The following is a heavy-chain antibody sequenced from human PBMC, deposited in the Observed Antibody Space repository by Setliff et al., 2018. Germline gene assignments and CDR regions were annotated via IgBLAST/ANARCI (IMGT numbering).Heavy chain of an antibody. D-gene: IGHD6-19*01. CDR2: VNPSGGKT. J-gene: IGHJ4*02. CDR3: ANHNPARWAVYTTPIGS. Sequence: GASVKVSCKTSGYGFTSHYFHWLRQAPGQGPEWMGIVNPSGGKTTLSQKFQGRVSMTADASTATVYMELHSLTSEDTAVYYCANHNPARWAVYTTPIGSWGQGTLVTVSS. CDR1: GYGFTSHY. V-gene: IGHV1-46*01.